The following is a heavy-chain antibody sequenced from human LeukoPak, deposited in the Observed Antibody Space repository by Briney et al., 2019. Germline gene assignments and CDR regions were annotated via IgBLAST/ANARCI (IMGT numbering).Heavy chain of an antibody. CDR1: GYTFTGYY. V-gene: IGHV1-2*06. CDR3: ARDHYYGSSGYYYYYGMDV. J-gene: IGHJ6*02. Sequence: ASVKVSCKASGYTFTGYYMHWVRQAPGQGLEWMGRINPNSGGTNYAQKFQGRVTMTRDTSISTAYMELSRLRSDDTAVYYCARDHYYGSSGYYYYYGMDVWGQGTTVTVS. D-gene: IGHD3-22*01. CDR2: INPNSGGT.